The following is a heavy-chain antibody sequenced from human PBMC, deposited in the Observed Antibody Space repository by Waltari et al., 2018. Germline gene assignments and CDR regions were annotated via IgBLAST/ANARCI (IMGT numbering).Heavy chain of an antibody. J-gene: IGHJ3*01. D-gene: IGHD2-15*01. CDR3: ARAGLLGAFDV. CDR2: INNDGSST. V-gene: IGHV3-74*03. CDR1: GVTLSRSW. Sequence: EVHLVESGGGLVQPGGSLRLSCAASGVTLSRSWIHWVRQSPGKGLKWVSRINNDGSSTVYADSVKGRFTISRDDAKNTVSLQMNNLSAEDTALYYCARAGLLGAFDVWGQGTMVTVSS.